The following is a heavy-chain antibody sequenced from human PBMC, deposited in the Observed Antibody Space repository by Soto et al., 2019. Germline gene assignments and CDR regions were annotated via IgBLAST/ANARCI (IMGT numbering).Heavy chain of an antibody. J-gene: IGHJ6*02. CDR2: IYPGDSDT. V-gene: IGHV5-51*01. D-gene: IGHD1-1*01. Sequence: GESLKISCKGSGYSFTSYWIGWVRQMPGKGLEWMGIIYPGDSDTRYSPSFQGQVTISADKSISTAYLQWSSLKASDTAMYYCARYTTWADYYYYGMDVWGQGTTVTVSS. CDR3: ARYTTWADYYYYGMDV. CDR1: GYSFTSYW.